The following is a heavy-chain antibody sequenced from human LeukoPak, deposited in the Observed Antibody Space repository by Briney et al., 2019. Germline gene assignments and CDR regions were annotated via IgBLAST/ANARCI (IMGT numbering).Heavy chain of an antibody. D-gene: IGHD3-16*01. CDR1: GFTFSSHR. CDR3: ARGIMTPYYMDV. CDR2: IKKDGSEK. Sequence: GGSLRLSCAASGFTFSSHRMSWVRQAPGKGLEWVANIKKDGSEKYYVDSVKGRFTISRDNAKTSLYLQMNSLRAEDTAVYYCARGIMTPYYMDVWGKGTTVSVS. J-gene: IGHJ6*03. V-gene: IGHV3-7*01.